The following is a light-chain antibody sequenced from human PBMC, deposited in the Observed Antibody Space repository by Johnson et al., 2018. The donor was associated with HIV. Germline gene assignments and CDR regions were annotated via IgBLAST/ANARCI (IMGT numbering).Light chain of an antibody. Sequence: QSVLTQPPSVSAAPGQKVTISCSGSSSNIGINSVSWYQQVPGTAPKLLIYDNNKRPSGIPDRFSGSKSGTSATLGITGLQTGDEADYYCGTWDSSLSAEVFGTGTKVTVL. CDR1: SSNIGINS. J-gene: IGLJ1*01. V-gene: IGLV1-51*01. CDR3: GTWDSSLSAEV. CDR2: DNN.